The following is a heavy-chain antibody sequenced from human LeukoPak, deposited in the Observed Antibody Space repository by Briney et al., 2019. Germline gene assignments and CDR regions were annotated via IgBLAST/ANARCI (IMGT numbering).Heavy chain of an antibody. CDR1: GYSISSGYY. V-gene: IGHV4-38-2*02. D-gene: IGHD2-15*01. CDR3: ARWVAVRFDP. Sequence: SETLSLTCTVSGYSISSGYYWGWIRPPPGKGVEWIGSIYHSGSTHYNPSLKSRVTISVDTSKNQFSLKLSSVTAADTAVYYCARWVAVRFDPWGQGTLVTVSS. J-gene: IGHJ5*02. CDR2: IYHSGST.